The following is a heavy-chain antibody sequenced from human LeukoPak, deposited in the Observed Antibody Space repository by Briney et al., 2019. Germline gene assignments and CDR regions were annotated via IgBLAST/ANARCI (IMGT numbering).Heavy chain of an antibody. J-gene: IGHJ5*02. CDR1: GFTFIRYW. V-gene: IGHV3-74*01. CDR2: INPDGSTT. CDR3: ARVLSGSWDWFDP. Sequence: PGESLRLSCAASGFTFIRYWIHWVRQAPGKGLEWVSRINPDGSTTTYADSVKGRFTLSRDNAENTVYLQMNSLRAEDTAVYYCARVLSGSWDWFDPWGQGTLVTVSS. D-gene: IGHD3-22*01.